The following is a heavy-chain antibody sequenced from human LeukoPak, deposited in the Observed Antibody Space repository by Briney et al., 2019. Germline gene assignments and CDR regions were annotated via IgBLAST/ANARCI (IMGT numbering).Heavy chain of an antibody. J-gene: IGHJ4*02. CDR3: AKVGVTTWLRIEYYFDY. CDR2: ISGSGDNT. CDR1: GFTFSTYA. V-gene: IGHV3-23*01. Sequence: GGSLRLSCAASGFTFSTYAMSWVRQAPGKGLEWVSSISGSGDNTLYEDSVKGRFTISRDNSKNTLYLQMNSLRAEDTAVYYCAKVGVTTWLRIEYYFDYWGQGTLVTVSS. D-gene: IGHD4-17*01.